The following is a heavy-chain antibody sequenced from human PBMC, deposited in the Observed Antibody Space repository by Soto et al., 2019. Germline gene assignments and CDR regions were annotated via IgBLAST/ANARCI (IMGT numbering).Heavy chain of an antibody. CDR2: TYYRSKWYN. CDR3: ARAYGYSSNWFDP. J-gene: IGHJ5*02. V-gene: IGHV6-1*01. CDR1: GDSVSSNSGA. D-gene: IGHD5-18*01. Sequence: SQTLSLTCAISGDSVSSNSGAWNWIRQSPSRGLEWLGRTYYRSKWYNDYAVSVKSRITINPETSKNQFSLQMNSVTLEDTAVYYCARAYGYSSNWFDPWGQGTLVTVSS.